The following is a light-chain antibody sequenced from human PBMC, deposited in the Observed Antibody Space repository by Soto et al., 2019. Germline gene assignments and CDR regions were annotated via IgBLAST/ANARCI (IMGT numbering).Light chain of an antibody. V-gene: IGLV2-14*03. J-gene: IGLJ1*01. CDR3: SSYTTGNTRQIV. Sequence: QSVLTQPASVSGSPGQSITISCTGTSSDVGGYNYVSWYQHHPGKAPKLIIYDVTNRPSGVSNPFSGSKSGNTASLTISGLQPEDEAEYYCSSYTTGNTRQIVFGTGTKVTVL. CDR1: SSDVGGYNY. CDR2: DVT.